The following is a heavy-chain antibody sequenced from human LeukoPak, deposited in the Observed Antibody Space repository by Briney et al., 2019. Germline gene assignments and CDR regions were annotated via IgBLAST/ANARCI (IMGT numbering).Heavy chain of an antibody. V-gene: IGHV4-59*01. D-gene: IGHD5-18*01. J-gene: IGHJ4*02. CDR1: GGSISSYY. CDR3: ARGHNYGRLWDY. Sequence: SESLSLTCTVSGGSISSYYWSWIRQPPGKGLEWIGYIYYSGSTNYNPSFKSRVTISVDTSKNQFSLKLSSVTAADTAVYYCARGHNYGRLWDYWGQGTLVTVSS. CDR2: IYYSGST.